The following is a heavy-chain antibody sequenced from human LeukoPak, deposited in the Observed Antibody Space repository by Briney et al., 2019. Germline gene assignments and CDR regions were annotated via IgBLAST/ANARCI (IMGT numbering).Heavy chain of an antibody. V-gene: IGHV4-61*02. Sequence: SETLSLTCTVSGGSISSSSYYWSWIRQPAGKGLEWIGRIYTSGSTNYNPSLKSRVTISVDTSKNQFSLKLSSVTAADTAVYYCARGPGIWGQGTLVTVSS. J-gene: IGHJ4*02. CDR1: GGSISSSSYY. D-gene: IGHD3-10*01. CDR3: ARGPGI. CDR2: IYTSGST.